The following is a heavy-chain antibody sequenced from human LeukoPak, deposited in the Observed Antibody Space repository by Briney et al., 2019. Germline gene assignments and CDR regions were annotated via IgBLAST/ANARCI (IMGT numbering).Heavy chain of an antibody. CDR2: IKWNGGGT. D-gene: IGHD3-3*01. J-gene: IGHJ4*02. Sequence: GGSLRLSCAASGFTFEDYDMNWVRHAPGKGLEWVSGIKWNGGGTGYADSVRGRFTISRDNAKNSLYLQMNSLRAEDTALYYCARDRNDYDFWSGYSMSYFDYWGQGTLVTVSS. CDR3: ARDRNDYDFWSGYSMSYFDY. V-gene: IGHV3-20*04. CDR1: GFTFEDYD.